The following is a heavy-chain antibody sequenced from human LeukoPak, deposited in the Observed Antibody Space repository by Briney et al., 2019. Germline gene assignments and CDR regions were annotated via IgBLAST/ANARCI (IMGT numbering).Heavy chain of an antibody. D-gene: IGHD6-19*01. Sequence: ASVKVSCKASGYTFTGYYMHWVRQAPGQGLEWMGWINPNSGGTNYAQKFQGRVTMTRDTSISTAYMELSRLRSDDTAVYYCAKNWGSSGWTQIDYWGQGTLVTVSS. J-gene: IGHJ4*02. CDR2: INPNSGGT. CDR1: GYTFTGYY. CDR3: AKNWGSSGWTQIDY. V-gene: IGHV1-2*02.